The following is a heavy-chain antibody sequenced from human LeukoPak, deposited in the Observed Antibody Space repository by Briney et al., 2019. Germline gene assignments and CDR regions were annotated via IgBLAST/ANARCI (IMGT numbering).Heavy chain of an antibody. Sequence: PGGSLRLSCAATGLTVSSNFMSWVRQAPGKGLEWVSVIYGGGSTYYADSVKGRFTISRDTPKNTLYLQMNSLRAEDTAVYYCARDLRGRGYWGQGTLVTVSS. CDR3: ARDLRGRGY. J-gene: IGHJ4*02. V-gene: IGHV3-53*01. CDR1: GLTVSSNF. CDR2: IYGGGST.